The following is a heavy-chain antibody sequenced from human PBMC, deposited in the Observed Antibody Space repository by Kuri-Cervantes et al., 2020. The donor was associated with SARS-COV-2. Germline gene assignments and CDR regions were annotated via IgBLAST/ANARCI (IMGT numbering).Heavy chain of an antibody. Sequence: LRLSCTVSGGSISSGDYYWSWIRQPPGKGLEWIGYIYYSGSTYYNPSLKSRVTISVDTSKNQFSLKLSSVTAADTAVYYCASGYITGTTVAYDPWGQGTLVTVSS. CDR3: ASGYITGTTVAYDP. CDR2: IYYSGST. V-gene: IGHV4-30-4*08. D-gene: IGHD1-7*01. CDR1: GGSISSGDYY. J-gene: IGHJ5*02.